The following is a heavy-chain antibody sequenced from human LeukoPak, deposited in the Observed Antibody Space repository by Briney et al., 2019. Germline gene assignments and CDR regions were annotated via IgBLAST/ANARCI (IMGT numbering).Heavy chain of an antibody. CDR1: GHSFSNFD. V-gene: IGHV1-8*01. CDR2: VNLNSGNT. Sequence: ASVKVSCKASGHSFSNFDINWVRQATGQGLEWMGWVNLNSGNTGYAARFQGRVTMTRNTSTTTAYMELSSLRPEDTAVYYCARGPEGWGFREGDNWGQGSLVTVSS. CDR3: ARGPEGWGFREGDN. D-gene: IGHD3-16*01. J-gene: IGHJ4*02.